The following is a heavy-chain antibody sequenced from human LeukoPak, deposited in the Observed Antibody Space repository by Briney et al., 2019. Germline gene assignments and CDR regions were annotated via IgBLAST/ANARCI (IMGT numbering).Heavy chain of an antibody. V-gene: IGHV4-59*01. Sequence: SETLSLTCTVSGGSITSNYWSWIRQPPGKGLEWIGCIHYSGITSHNPSLRSRLTISVDKSKNQFSLKLSSVTAADTAVYYCARRIVSVPAIQQGNWLDPWGQGTLVTVSS. CDR2: IHYSGIT. CDR1: GGSITSNY. CDR3: ARRIVSVPAIQQGNWLDP. J-gene: IGHJ5*02. D-gene: IGHD2-21*02.